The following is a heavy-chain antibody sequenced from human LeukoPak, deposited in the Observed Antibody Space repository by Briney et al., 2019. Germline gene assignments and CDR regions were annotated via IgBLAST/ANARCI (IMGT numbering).Heavy chain of an antibody. CDR3: GRAFPPLRTSSAGDL. D-gene: IGHD3-16*01. V-gene: IGHV3-21*01. Sequence: GGSLRLSCSASGFSFSDYDMNWVRQAPGKGLELVSASSGRSSHIYYGESLKGRFTISRDNAKNSLYLQMDSLGVEDTAVYYCGRAFPPLRTSSAGDLWGQGTLVIVSS. CDR1: GFSFSDYD. CDR2: SSGRSSHI. J-gene: IGHJ1*01.